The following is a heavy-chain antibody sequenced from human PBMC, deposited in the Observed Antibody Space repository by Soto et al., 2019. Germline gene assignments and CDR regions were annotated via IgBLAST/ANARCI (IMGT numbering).Heavy chain of an antibody. CDR2: IIPILGIA. CDR3: ASHCSSTSCYASPLYYYYYYYMDV. D-gene: IGHD2-2*01. CDR1: GGTFSSYT. J-gene: IGHJ6*03. Sequence: SVKVSCKASGGTFSSYTISWVRQAPGQGLEWMGRIIPILGIANYAQKFQGRVTITADKSTSTAYMELSSLRSEDTAVYYCASHCSSTSCYASPLYYYYYYYMDVWGKGIMVTVSS. V-gene: IGHV1-69*02.